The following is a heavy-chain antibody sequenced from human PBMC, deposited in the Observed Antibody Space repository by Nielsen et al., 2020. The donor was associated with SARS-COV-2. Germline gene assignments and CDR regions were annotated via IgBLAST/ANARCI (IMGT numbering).Heavy chain of an antibody. V-gene: IGHV1-8*02. CDR3: ARVLAVAGIGMDV. J-gene: IGHJ6*02. CDR2: INPNSGNT. Sequence: ASVKVSCKASGYTFINYGISWVRQAPGQGLEWMGRINPNSGNTGYAQKFQGRVTMTRNTSISTAYMELSSLRSEDTAVYYCARVLAVAGIGMDVWGQGTTVTVSS. CDR1: GYTFINYG. D-gene: IGHD6-19*01.